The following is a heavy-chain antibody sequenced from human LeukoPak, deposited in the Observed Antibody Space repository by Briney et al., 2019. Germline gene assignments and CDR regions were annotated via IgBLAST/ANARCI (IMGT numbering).Heavy chain of an antibody. J-gene: IGHJ5*02. D-gene: IGHD1-26*01. Sequence: GGSLRLSCAASGFTFSTYWMGWVRQAPGKGLEWVANIEEYGNEIHYVDSVKGRFTISRDNTKTSLYLQMNSLRVEDTAVYYCATSGGSYWSWGQGTLVTVSS. V-gene: IGHV3-7*01. CDR2: IEEYGNEI. CDR1: GFTFSTYW. CDR3: ATSGGSYWS.